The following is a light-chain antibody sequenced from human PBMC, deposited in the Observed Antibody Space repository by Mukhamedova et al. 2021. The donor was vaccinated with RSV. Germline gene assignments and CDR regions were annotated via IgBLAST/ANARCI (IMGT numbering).Light chain of an antibody. CDR2: WAS. J-gene: IGKJ1*01. CDR1: SVLYSSNNKNY. V-gene: IGKV4-1*01. CDR3: QQYYSTPRT. Sequence: SVLYSSNNKNYLAWYQQKPGQPPKLLIYWASTRESGVPDRFSGSGSGTDFTLTISSLQAEDVAVYYCQQYYSTPRTFGPGTKVEI.